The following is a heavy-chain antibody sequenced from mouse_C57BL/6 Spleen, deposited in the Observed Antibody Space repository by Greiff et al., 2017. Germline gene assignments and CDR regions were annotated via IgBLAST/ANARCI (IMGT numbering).Heavy chain of an antibody. CDR3: ACDYHYAMDY. Sequence: QVQLQQPGAELVKPGASVKLSCKASGYTFTSYWMHWVKQRPGQGLEWIGMIHPNSGSTNYNEKFKSKATLTLDKSSSTAYMQLSSLTSEDSAVYYCACDYHYAMDYWGQGTSVTVAS. V-gene: IGHV1-64*01. D-gene: IGHD2-4*01. J-gene: IGHJ4*01. CDR1: GYTFTSYW. CDR2: IHPNSGST.